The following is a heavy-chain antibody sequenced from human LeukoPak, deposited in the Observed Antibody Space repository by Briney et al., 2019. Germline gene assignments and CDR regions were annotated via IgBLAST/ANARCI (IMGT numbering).Heavy chain of an antibody. CDR2: ISSSSSYI. CDR3: ARGSGYSPLFDC. V-gene: IGHV3-21*04. J-gene: IGHJ4*02. D-gene: IGHD3-22*01. Sequence: GGSLRLSCAASGFTFSSYSMNWVRQAPGKGLEWVSSISSSSSYIYYADSVKGRFTISRDNAKNSLYLQMNSLRADDTALYYCARGSGYSPLFDCWGQGTLVTVSS. CDR1: GFTFSSYS.